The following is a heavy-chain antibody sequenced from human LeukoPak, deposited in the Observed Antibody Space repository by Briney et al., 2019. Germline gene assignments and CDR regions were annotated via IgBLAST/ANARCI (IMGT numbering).Heavy chain of an antibody. CDR2: ISNSGNTI. CDR1: GFNFSDYF. Sequence: PGGSLRLSCAASGFNFSDYFMTWIRQAPGKGLEWLLYISNSGNTIKYADSVKGRFTISRDNAENSLYLQMNSLRADDTAVYYCARDLGESDGFDPWGQGTLVTVSS. CDR3: ARDLGESDGFDP. J-gene: IGHJ5*02. V-gene: IGHV3-11*01.